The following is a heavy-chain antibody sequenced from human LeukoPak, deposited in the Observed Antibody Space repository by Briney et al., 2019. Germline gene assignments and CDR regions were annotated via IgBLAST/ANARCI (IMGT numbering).Heavy chain of an antibody. J-gene: IGHJ6*02. CDR3: ATLGTSITMVRGVSEFDV. D-gene: IGHD3-10*01. Sequence: ASVEDSLKASGYTFTGYYMHLGRQAPGQGLEWVGWINPNSVGTNYAQKFQGRVTMTRDTSISPAYLELSRLRSDDTAVYSCATLGTSITMVRGVSEFDVSGPGTPVTVSS. CDR2: INPNSVGT. CDR1: GYTFTGYY. V-gene: IGHV1-2*02.